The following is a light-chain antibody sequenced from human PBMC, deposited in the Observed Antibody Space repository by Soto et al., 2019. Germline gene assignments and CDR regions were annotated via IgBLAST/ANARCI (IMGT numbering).Light chain of an antibody. J-gene: IGKJ4*01. V-gene: IGKV3-11*01. CDR1: QSVSSH. Sequence: EIVLTQSPATLSLSPGERATLSCRASQSVSSHLAWYQQKPGQAPRLLIYDASNRATGIPARFSGSGSGTDFTLTISSLETEDFAVYYCQQRSNWPLTFGGGTKVDIK. CDR2: DAS. CDR3: QQRSNWPLT.